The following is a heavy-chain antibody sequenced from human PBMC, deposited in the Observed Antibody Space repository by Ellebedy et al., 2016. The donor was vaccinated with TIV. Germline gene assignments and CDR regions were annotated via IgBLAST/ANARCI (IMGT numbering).Heavy chain of an antibody. Sequence: ASVKVSCKASGYTFTSYGISWVRQAPGQGLEWMGWISAYNGNTNYAQKLQGRVTMTTDTSTSTAYMELRSLRSDDTAVYYCARDPKFYYGSGSYYQDYGMDVWGQGTTVTVSS. J-gene: IGHJ6*02. CDR3: ARDPKFYYGSGSYYQDYGMDV. CDR2: ISAYNGNT. D-gene: IGHD3-10*01. V-gene: IGHV1-18*04. CDR1: GYTFTSYG.